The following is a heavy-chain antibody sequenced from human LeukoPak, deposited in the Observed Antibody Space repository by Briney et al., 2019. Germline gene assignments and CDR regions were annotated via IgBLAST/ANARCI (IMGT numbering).Heavy chain of an antibody. CDR1: GYTFTSYG. D-gene: IGHD6-13*01. J-gene: IGHJ4*02. CDR2: ISAYNGNT. V-gene: IGHV1-18*04. Sequence: ASVKVSCKASGYTFTSYGISWVRQAPGQGLEWMGWISAYNGNTNYAQKLQGRVTTTTDTSTSTAYMELRSLRSDDTAVYYCARSVRSGGWWVDYFDYWGQGTLVTVSS. CDR3: ARSVRSGGWWVDYFDY.